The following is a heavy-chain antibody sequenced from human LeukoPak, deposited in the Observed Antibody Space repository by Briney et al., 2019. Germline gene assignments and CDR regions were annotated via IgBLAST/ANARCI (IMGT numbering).Heavy chain of an antibody. Sequence: GRSLRLSCAASGFTFSSYAMHWVRQAPGKGLEWVAVISYDGSNKYYADSVKGRFTISRDNSKNTLYLQMNSLRAEDTAVYYCAKDPSGYHDAFDIWGQGTMVTVSS. V-gene: IGHV3-30-3*01. CDR2: ISYDGSNK. J-gene: IGHJ3*02. CDR3: AKDPSGYHDAFDI. D-gene: IGHD3-22*01. CDR1: GFTFSSYA.